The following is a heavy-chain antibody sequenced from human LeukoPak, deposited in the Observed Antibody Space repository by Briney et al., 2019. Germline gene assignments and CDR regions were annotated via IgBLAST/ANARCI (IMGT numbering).Heavy chain of an antibody. CDR2: IYTSGST. V-gene: IGHV4-61*02. Sequence: SQTLSLTCTVSGGSISSGSYYWSWIRQPAGKGLEWIGRIYTSGSTNYNPSLKSRVTMSVDTSKNQFSLKLSSVTAADTAVYYCAREYYDFWSGTYYYYMDVWGKGTTVTVSS. J-gene: IGHJ6*03. CDR1: GGSISSGSYY. CDR3: AREYYDFWSGTYYYYMDV. D-gene: IGHD3-3*01.